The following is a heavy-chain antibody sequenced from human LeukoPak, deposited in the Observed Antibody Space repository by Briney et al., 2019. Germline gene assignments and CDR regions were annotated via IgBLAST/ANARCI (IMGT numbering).Heavy chain of an antibody. CDR2: INHSGST. V-gene: IGHV4-34*01. CDR1: GGSFSGYY. CDR3: ARRRRRDGYHYLFDY. J-gene: IGHJ4*02. Sequence: PSETLSLTCAVYGGSFSGYYWSWIRQPPGKGLEWIGEINHSGSTNYNPSLKSRVTISVDTSKNQFSLKLSSVTAADTAVYYCARRRRRDGYHYLFDYWGQGTLVTVSS. D-gene: IGHD5-24*01.